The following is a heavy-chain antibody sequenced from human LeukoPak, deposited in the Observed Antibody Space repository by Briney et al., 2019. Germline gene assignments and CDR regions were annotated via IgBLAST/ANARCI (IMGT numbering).Heavy chain of an antibody. D-gene: IGHD3-9*01. CDR2: IIPIFGTA. Sequence: SVKVSCKASGGTFSSYAISWVRQAPGQGLEWMGGIIPIFGTANYAQKFQGRVTITADESTSTAYMELSSLRSEDTAVYYCARGNDILTGYYEGVGAFDIWGQGTMVTVSS. V-gene: IGHV1-69*13. CDR1: GGTFSSYA. CDR3: ARGNDILTGYYEGVGAFDI. J-gene: IGHJ3*02.